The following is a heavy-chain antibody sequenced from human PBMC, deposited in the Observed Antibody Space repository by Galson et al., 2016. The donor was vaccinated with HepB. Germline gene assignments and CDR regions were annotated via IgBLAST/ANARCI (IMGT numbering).Heavy chain of an antibody. V-gene: IGHV4-61*08. CDR1: GGSLRSGGYF. D-gene: IGHD6-13*01. CDR3: ARHVLSIAATGTPWFDP. J-gene: IGHJ5*02. CDR2: IHYSGRT. Sequence: ETLSLTCTVSGGSLRSGGYFWSWIRQPPGKGLEWIGNIHYSGRTTYNPSLKSRVTISVDTSKNQFSLKLTSVTAADTALYYCARHVLSIAATGTPWFDPWGQGALVTVSS.